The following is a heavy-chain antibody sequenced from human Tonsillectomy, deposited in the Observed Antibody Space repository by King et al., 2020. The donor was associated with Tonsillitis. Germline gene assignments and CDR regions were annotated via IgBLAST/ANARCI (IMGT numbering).Heavy chain of an antibody. CDR1: GFTFSSYV. V-gene: IGHV3-30*18. CDR3: AKVSGYSSWPGDDAFDI. J-gene: IGHJ3*02. Sequence: VQLVESGGGVVQPGRSLRLSCAASGFTFSSYVMQWVRQAPGKGLEWVAGISYDGSNKYYVDSVQGRFTVSRDNSKNTLYLQMNSLRVEDTAGDYWAKVSGYSSWPGDDAFDIWGQGTMVTVAS. D-gene: IGHD6-6*01. CDR2: ISYDGSNK.